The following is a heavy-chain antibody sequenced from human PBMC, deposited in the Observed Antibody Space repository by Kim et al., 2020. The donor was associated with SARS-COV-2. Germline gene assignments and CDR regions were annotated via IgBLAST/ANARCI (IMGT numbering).Heavy chain of an antibody. Sequence: GGSLRLSCAASGFTFSSYTMNWVRQAPGKGLEWVSSISCSGTYIHYADSVKGRFTISRDNAKNSLFLQMNSLRVEDRAMYYCSGSPPDYYGMDVWGQGTTVIVS. J-gene: IGHJ6*02. CDR3: SGSPPDYYGMDV. CDR2: ISCSGTYI. V-gene: IGHV3-21*06. CDR1: GFTFSSYT. D-gene: IGHD1-26*01.